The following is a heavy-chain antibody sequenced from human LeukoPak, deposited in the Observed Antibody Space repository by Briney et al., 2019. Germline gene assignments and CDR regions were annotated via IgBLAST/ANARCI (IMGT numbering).Heavy chain of an antibody. V-gene: IGHV4-59*08. D-gene: IGHD5-18*01. J-gene: IGHJ4*02. CDR1: GGSISSYY. Sequence: PSQTLSLTCTVSGGSISSYYWSWIRQPPGKGLEWIGYIYYSGSTNYNPSLKSRVTISVDTSKNQFSPKLSSVTAADTAVYYCARHVDTAVSNFDYWGQGTLVTVSS. CDR3: ARHVDTAVSNFDY. CDR2: IYYSGST.